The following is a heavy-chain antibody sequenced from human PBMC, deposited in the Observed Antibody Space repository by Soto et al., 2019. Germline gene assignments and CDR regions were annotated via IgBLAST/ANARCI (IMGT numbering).Heavy chain of an antibody. CDR2: ISAYNGNT. CDR3: ARAPLIRYNWNYRENWFDP. D-gene: IGHD1-7*01. J-gene: IGHJ5*02. Sequence: GASVKVSCKASGYTFTSYGISWVRQAPGQGLEWMGWISAYNGNTNYAQKLQGRVTMTTDTSTSTAYMELRSLRSDDTAVYYCARAPLIRYNWNYRENWFDPLGQGTLVTFSS. V-gene: IGHV1-18*04. CDR1: GYTFTSYG.